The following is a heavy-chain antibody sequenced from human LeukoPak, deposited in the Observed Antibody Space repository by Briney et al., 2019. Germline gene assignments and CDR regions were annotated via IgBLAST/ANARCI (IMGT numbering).Heavy chain of an antibody. D-gene: IGHD1-1*01. CDR3: ARDWNRYAY. CDR1: GGSIGSNAYY. V-gene: IGHV4-39*07. J-gene: IGHJ4*02. CDR2: TYYRGTT. Sequence: KPSETLSLTCTVSGGSIGSNAYYYGWIRQPPGKGLEWIGSTYYRGTTYYNPSLKSRVTISVDTSKNQFSLKLSSVTAADTAVYYCARDWNRYAYWGQGTLVTVSS.